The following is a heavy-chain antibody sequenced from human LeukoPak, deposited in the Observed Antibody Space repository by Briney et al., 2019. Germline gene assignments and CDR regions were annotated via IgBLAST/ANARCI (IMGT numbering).Heavy chain of an antibody. J-gene: IGHJ4*02. CDR3: AREHGYSGYAGSYYFDY. CDR1: GFTVSSNY. CDR2: IYSGGST. Sequence: PGGSLRLSCAASGFTVSSNYMSWVRQAPGKGLEWVSVIYSGGSTYYADSVKGRFTISRDNSKNTLYLQMNSLRAEDTAVYYCAREHGYSGYAGSYYFDYWGQGTLVTVSS. D-gene: IGHD5-12*01. V-gene: IGHV3-53*01.